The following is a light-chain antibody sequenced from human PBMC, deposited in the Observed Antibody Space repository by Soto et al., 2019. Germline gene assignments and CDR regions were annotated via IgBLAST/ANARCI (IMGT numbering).Light chain of an antibody. J-gene: IGKJ1*01. V-gene: IGKV3-20*01. CDR3: QQYDSPPRT. CDR1: QSVNSNY. CDR2: GAS. Sequence: EIVLTQSPGTLSLSPGERATLSCRASQSVNSNYLAWYQQKPGQGPRVVMYGASSRATGIPDRFSGSGSGTDFTLTISRLEPEDFEVYYCQQYDSPPRTFGQGTKVEIK.